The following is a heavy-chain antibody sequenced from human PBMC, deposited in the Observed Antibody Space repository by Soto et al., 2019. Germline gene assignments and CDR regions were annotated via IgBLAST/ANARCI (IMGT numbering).Heavy chain of an antibody. CDR2: IYYSGST. J-gene: IGHJ4*02. Sequence: PSETLSLTCTVSGGSISSGGYYWSWIRQHPGKGLEWIGYIYYSGSTYYNPSLKSRVTISVDTSKNQFSLKLSSVTAADTAVYYCARIYCSGGSCHTDYYFDYWGQGTLVTVS. CDR3: ARIYCSGGSCHTDYYFDY. CDR1: GGSISSGGYY. V-gene: IGHV4-31*03. D-gene: IGHD2-15*01.